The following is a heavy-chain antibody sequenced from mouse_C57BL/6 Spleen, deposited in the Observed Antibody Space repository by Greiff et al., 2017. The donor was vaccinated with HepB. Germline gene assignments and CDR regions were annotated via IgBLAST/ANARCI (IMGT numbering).Heavy chain of an antibody. Sequence: EVHLVESGGGLVQPGGSMKLSCVASGFTFSNYWMNWVRQSPEKGLEWVAQIRLKSDNYATHYAESVKGRFTISRDDSKSSVYLQMNNLRAEDTGIYYCTGGYYGSSPWFAYWGQGTLVTVSA. CDR1: GFTFSNYW. CDR3: TGGYYGSSPWFAY. CDR2: IRLKSDNYAT. J-gene: IGHJ3*01. D-gene: IGHD1-1*01. V-gene: IGHV6-3*01.